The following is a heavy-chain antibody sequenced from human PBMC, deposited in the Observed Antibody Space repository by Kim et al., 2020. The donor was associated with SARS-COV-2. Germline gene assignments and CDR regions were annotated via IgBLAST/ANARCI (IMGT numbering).Heavy chain of an antibody. D-gene: IGHD3-22*01. Sequence: PSPKSRHTIAVNTSKNQFSLKLSSVTAADTAVYYCARARITMIVVVKYFDYWGQGTLVTVPS. CDR3: ARARITMIVVVKYFDY. J-gene: IGHJ4*02. V-gene: IGHV4-31*02.